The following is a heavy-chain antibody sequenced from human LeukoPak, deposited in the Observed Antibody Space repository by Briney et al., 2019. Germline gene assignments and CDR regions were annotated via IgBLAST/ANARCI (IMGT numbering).Heavy chain of an antibody. CDR1: GFTFSRLW. J-gene: IGHJ3*02. CDR2: IKQGGSEK. CDR3: ARCPGISVSGVDDAFYI. D-gene: IGHD6-19*01. Sequence: AGGSLRLSCPPAGFTFSRLWTSCVRHAPGDGMEWVANIKQGGSEKYYGDSVQGRFPISRDNAKNSLYLQMNSLSAEDTAVYYCARCPGISVSGVDDAFYIWGQGTMVTVSS. V-gene: IGHV3-7*04.